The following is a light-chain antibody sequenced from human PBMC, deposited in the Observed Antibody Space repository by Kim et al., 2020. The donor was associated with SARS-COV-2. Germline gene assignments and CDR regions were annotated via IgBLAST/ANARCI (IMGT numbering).Light chain of an antibody. CDR2: RDN. CDR1: NIETKN. J-gene: IGLJ3*02. V-gene: IGLV3-9*01. Sequence: SYELTQPLSVSVALGQTARITCGGNNIETKNVHWYQQKPGQAPVLVIYRDNNRLSGIPERFSGSNSGNTATLIISRAEAGDEADYYCQVWDRSTGVFGGGTQLTVL. CDR3: QVWDRSTGV.